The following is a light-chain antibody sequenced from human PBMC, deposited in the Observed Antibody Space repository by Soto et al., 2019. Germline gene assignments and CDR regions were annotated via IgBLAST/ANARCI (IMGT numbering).Light chain of an antibody. V-gene: IGKV1-5*01. J-gene: IGKJ1*01. CDR3: QQYNGYSTWT. Sequence: GDRITLTCRASQSINIWLAWYQQTPGKAPKILIFDASRLATGVPSRFSGSGSGTEFTLTISGLQPDDFATYYCQQYNGYSTWTFGHGTRVETK. CDR2: DAS. CDR1: QSINIW.